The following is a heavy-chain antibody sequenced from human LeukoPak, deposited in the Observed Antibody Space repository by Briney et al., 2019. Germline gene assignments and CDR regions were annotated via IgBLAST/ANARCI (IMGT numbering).Heavy chain of an antibody. V-gene: IGHV3-30*18. CDR1: GFTFSSFG. D-gene: IGHD2-2*01. J-gene: IGHJ4*02. Sequence: GGSLRLSCAASGFTFSSFGMHWVRQAPGKGLEWLAVIPYDGSYKFYADSVKGRVTISRDDSKSTLYLQMNSLRADDTAVYFCAKDHADIVVLPSDHIDSWGQGTLVTVSS. CDR3: AKDHADIVVLPSDHIDS. CDR2: IPYDGSYK.